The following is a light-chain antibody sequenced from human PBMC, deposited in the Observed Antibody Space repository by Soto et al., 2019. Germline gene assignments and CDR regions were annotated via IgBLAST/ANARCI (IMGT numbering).Light chain of an antibody. CDR2: GAS. CDR1: QSVSSN. V-gene: IGKV3-15*01. J-gene: IGKJ3*01. Sequence: EIVMTQSPATLSVSPGERATLSCRASQSVSSNLAWYQQKPGQAPRLLIYGASTRATGIPARFSGSGSGTEFTLTISSLQSEDFADYYCQQYNNWSGTFGPGTKVDIK. CDR3: QQYNNWSGT.